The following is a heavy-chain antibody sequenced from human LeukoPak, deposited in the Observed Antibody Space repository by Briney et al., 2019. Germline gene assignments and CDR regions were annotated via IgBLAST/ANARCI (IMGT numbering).Heavy chain of an antibody. J-gene: IGHJ4*02. CDR2: ISAYNGDT. D-gene: IGHD6-13*01. Sequence: ASVRVSCKASGYTFTTFGISWVRQAPGQGLEWMGWISAYNGDTNYAQKFQGRITMTIDASTSTAYMELRSLRSDDTAVYYCARGLLSSSWSPFDYWGQGTLVTVSS. CDR3: ARGLLSSSWSPFDY. CDR1: GYTFTTFG. V-gene: IGHV1-18*01.